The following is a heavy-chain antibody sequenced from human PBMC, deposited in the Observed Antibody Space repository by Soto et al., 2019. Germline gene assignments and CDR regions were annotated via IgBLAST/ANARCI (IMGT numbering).Heavy chain of an antibody. Sequence: QIQLQQSGPGLVKPLQTLSLTCVISGDSVSTNSATWNWIRQSPSRGLEWRGRTYLRFKWYEEYAVSVKSRISISPDTSTYLCSLHLSSVTPEDTAVYFCARAAVAFGAFGRWGQGTLVTVSS. CDR3: ARAAVAFGAFGR. D-gene: IGHD3-10*01. CDR1: GDSVSTNSAT. V-gene: IGHV6-1*01. CDR2: TYLRFKWYE. J-gene: IGHJ4*03.